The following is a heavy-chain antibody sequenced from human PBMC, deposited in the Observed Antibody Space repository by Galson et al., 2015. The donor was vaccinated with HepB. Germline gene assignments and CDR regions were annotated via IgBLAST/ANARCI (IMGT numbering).Heavy chain of an antibody. CDR1: GFTFTSSA. Sequence: SVKVSCKASGFTFTSSAMQWVRQARGQRLEWIGWIVVGSGNTNYAQKFQERVTITRVMSTSTAYMELSSLRSEDTAVYYCAVVPEGYGGNDAFDIWGQGTMVTVSS. CDR2: IVVGSGNT. J-gene: IGHJ3*02. V-gene: IGHV1-58*02. D-gene: IGHD4-23*01. CDR3: AVVPEGYGGNDAFDI.